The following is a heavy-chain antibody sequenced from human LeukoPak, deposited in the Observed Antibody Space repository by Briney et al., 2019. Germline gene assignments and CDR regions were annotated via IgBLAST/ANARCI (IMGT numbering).Heavy chain of an antibody. Sequence: PLASVKVSCKASGYTFTSYDINWVRQATGQGLEWMGWMNPNSGNTGYAQKFQGRVTMTEDTSTDTAYMELSSLRSEDTAVYYCATGHPYYDILTGPFDYWGQGTLVTVSS. CDR2: MNPNSGNT. D-gene: IGHD3-9*01. CDR1: GYTFTSYD. J-gene: IGHJ4*02. V-gene: IGHV1-8*01. CDR3: ATGHPYYDILTGPFDY.